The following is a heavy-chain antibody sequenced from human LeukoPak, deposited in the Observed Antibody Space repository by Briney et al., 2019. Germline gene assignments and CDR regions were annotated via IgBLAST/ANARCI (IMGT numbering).Heavy chain of an antibody. D-gene: IGHD6-19*01. V-gene: IGHV1-8*01. Sequence: DSVKVSCKASGYTFTSYDINWVRQATGQGLEWMGWMNPNSGNTGYAQKFQGRVTMTRNTSISTAYMELSSLRSEDTAVYYCARGTVGVAVAGTYYYYGMDVWGQGTTVTVSS. J-gene: IGHJ6*02. CDR1: GYTFTSYD. CDR2: MNPNSGNT. CDR3: ARGTVGVAVAGTYYYYGMDV.